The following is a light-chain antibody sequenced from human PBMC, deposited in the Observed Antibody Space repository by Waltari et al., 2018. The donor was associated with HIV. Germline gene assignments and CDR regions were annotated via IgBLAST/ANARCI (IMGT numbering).Light chain of an antibody. V-gene: IGLV1-47*01. CDR3: ATWDDTLSGPV. CDR2: RNN. J-gene: IGLJ2*01. CDR1: SSNIGSNY. Sequence: QSVLTQAPSASGTTGQRVTISCSGSSSNIGSNYVYWYHQFPGTAPKLLIYRNNQRPSGVPDRFSGSKSGTSASLAISGLRSEDEADYYCATWDDTLSGPVFGGGTKLTVL.